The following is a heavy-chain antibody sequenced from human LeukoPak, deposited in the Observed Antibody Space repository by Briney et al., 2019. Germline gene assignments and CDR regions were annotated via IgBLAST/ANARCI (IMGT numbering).Heavy chain of an antibody. CDR2: IYYSGST. J-gene: IGHJ1*01. D-gene: IGHD1-26*01. CDR1: GGSISSGDYY. CDR3: AGSGSYYGAEYFQH. Sequence: SETLSLTCNVSGGSISSGDYYWSWIRQPPGKGLEWIGYIYYSGSTYYNPSLKSRVTISVDTSKNQFSLKLSSVTAADTAVYYCAGSGSYYGAEYFQHWGQGTLVTVSS. V-gene: IGHV4-30-4*02.